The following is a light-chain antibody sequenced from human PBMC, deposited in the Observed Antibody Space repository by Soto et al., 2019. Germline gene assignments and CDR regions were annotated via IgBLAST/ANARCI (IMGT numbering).Light chain of an antibody. Sequence: QSALTQPASVSGSPGQSITISCTGTSSDVGGYNYVSWYQQYPGKAPKLLIYDVSNRPSGVSNRFSGSKSGNTASLTISGLQAEDEADYYCSSYTSRSTPKVFGTGTKLTVL. CDR1: SSDVGGYNY. J-gene: IGLJ1*01. CDR2: DVS. V-gene: IGLV2-14*03. CDR3: SSYTSRSTPKV.